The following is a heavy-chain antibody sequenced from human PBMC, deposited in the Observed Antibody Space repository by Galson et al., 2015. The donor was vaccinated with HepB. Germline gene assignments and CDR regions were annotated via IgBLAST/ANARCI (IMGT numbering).Heavy chain of an antibody. V-gene: IGHV1-3*01. D-gene: IGHD3-22*01. CDR1: GYTFTSYA. CDR2: INAGNGNT. CDR3: ARDHDSSGYTWDY. Sequence: SVKVSCKASGYTFTSYAMHWVRQAPGQRLEWMGWINAGNGNTKYSQKFQGRVTITRDKSTSTAYMELSSLRSEDTAVYYCARDHDSSGYTWDYWGQGTLVTVSS. J-gene: IGHJ4*02.